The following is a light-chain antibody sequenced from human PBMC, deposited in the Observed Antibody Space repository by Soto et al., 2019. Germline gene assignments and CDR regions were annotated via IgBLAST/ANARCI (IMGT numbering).Light chain of an antibody. CDR1: QGISSY. J-gene: IGKJ4*01. Sequence: DIQLTQSPSFLSASVGDRVTVTCRASQGISSYLAWYQQKPGKAPKLLISAASTLQSGVPSRFSGSGSGTEFTLTISSLQPEDFATYYCQQLNRYPLTFGGGTKVEIK. CDR2: AAS. CDR3: QQLNRYPLT. V-gene: IGKV1-9*01.